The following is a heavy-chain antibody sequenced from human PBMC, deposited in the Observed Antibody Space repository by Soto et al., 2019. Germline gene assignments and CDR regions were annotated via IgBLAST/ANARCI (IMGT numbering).Heavy chain of an antibody. V-gene: IGHV1-18*01. J-gene: IGHJ4*02. CDR3: ARVYGGNAGFDY. Sequence: QVQLVQSGAEVKKPGASVKVSCKASGYTFTSYGISWVRQAPGQGLEWMGWISAYNGNTNYAQTLQGSVTMTTDTSPSPAYMELRGLSSDDTAVYFCARVYGGNAGFDYWGQGTLVTVSS. D-gene: IGHD4-17*01. CDR1: GYTFTSYG. CDR2: ISAYNGNT.